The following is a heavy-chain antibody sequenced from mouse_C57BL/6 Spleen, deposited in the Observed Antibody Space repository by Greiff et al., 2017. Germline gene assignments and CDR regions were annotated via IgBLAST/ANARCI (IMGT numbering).Heavy chain of an antibody. D-gene: IGHD1-1*01. J-gene: IGHJ1*03. CDR1: GFNIKDDY. Sequence: DVHLVESGAELVRPGASVKLSCTASGFNIKDDYMHWVKQRPEQGLEWIGWIDPENGDTEYASKFQGKATITADTSSNTAYLQLSSLTSEDTAVYYCTKEYYGRPGYFDVWGTGTTVTVSS. CDR3: TKEYYGRPGYFDV. V-gene: IGHV14-4*01. CDR2: IDPENGDT.